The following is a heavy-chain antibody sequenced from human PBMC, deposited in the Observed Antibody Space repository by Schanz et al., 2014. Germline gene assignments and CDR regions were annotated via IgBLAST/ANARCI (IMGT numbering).Heavy chain of an antibody. D-gene: IGHD3-3*02. CDR2: FSLDTDRI. Sequence: EGQLVESGGVLVQPGRSLRLSCAGSGLTFRQYAIHWVRHAPGKGLEWVAGFSLDTDRIDYGDSVKGRFTVSWDNSKTSLYLQVNSLRPEDTALYYCTKDILPGGADVWGQGTTVTVSS. J-gene: IGHJ6*02. CDR1: GLTFRQYA. CDR3: TKDILPGGADV. V-gene: IGHV3-9*01.